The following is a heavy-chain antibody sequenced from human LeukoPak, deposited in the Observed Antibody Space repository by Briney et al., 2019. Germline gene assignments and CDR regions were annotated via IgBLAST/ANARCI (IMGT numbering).Heavy chain of an antibody. CDR2: ISGSGSVK. CDR3: ARESSGTYPDYFDF. J-gene: IGHJ4*02. CDR1: GFSFESYS. D-gene: IGHD1-26*01. V-gene: IGHV3-48*04. Sequence: PGGSLRLSCATSGFSFESYSLNWVRQAPGKGPEWISYISGSGSVKYYADSVKGRFTISRDNSNNSVYLQVNSLRVEDTAVYNCARESSGTYPDYFDFWGQGTLVTVSS.